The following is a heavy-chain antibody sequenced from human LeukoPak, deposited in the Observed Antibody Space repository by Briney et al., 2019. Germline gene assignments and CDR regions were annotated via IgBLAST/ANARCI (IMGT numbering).Heavy chain of an antibody. CDR1: GGSMCSYY. V-gene: IGHV4-59*08. Sequence: SETLSLTCTVSGGSMCSYYWSWIRQPPGQGLDWIEYTFYSGSTNYNPSLKSRVTISVDTSKNQFSLKVSSVTAADTAVYYCVRHAPCIGQWLGFDYWGPVVLVTVSS. CDR2: TFYSGST. CDR3: VRHAPCIGQWLGFDY. D-gene: IGHD6-19*01. J-gene: IGHJ4*01.